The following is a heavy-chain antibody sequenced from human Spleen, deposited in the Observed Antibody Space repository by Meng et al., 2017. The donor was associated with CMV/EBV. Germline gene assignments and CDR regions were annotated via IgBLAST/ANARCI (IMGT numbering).Heavy chain of an antibody. Sequence: ASVKVSCKTSGYTFTSYGISWVRQAPGQGLEWMGWISAYNALTNYSQKLQGRVTMTTDTSTSTAYMELRSLRSDDTAVYYCARVDVVVVLATTAYDYYNMDVWGQGTTVTVSS. CDR2: ISAYNALT. V-gene: IGHV1-18*01. D-gene: IGHD2-2*03. J-gene: IGHJ6*02. CDR1: GYTFTSYG. CDR3: ARVDVVVVLATTAYDYYNMDV.